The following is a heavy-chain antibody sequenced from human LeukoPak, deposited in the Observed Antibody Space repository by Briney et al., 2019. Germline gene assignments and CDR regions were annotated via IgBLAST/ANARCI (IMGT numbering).Heavy chain of an antibody. CDR3: ARLLEWLDAYYYYGMDV. CDR2: ISGNNDNT. J-gene: IGHJ6*02. Sequence: ASVKVSCKPSGYTFTRYGVSWVRQAPGQGLEWMGWISGNNDNTNYAQRVQDRITMTTDTSTSTAYMELRSLRSDDTAVYYCARLLEWLDAYYYYGMDVWGQGTTVTVSS. CDR1: GYTFTRYG. V-gene: IGHV1-18*01. D-gene: IGHD3-3*01.